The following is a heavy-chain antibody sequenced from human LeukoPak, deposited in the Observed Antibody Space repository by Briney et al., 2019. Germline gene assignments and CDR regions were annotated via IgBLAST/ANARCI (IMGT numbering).Heavy chain of an antibody. CDR2: INHSWST. Sequence: SETLSLTCTVSGYSISNNFYWAWIRQSPGKGLEWIVSINHSWSTYYNPSLKSRVTISVDTSKNQFSLKLSSVTAADTAVYYCARDPAYYYGSGSFDYWGQGTLVTVSS. V-gene: IGHV4-38-2*02. CDR1: GYSISNNFY. CDR3: ARDPAYYYGSGSFDY. J-gene: IGHJ4*02. D-gene: IGHD3-10*01.